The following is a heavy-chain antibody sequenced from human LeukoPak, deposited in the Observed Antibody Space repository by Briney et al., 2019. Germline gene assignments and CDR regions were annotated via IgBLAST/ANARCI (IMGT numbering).Heavy chain of an antibody. CDR2: INWNGGGT. CDR1: GFTFDDYD. J-gene: IGHJ6*03. Sequence: GGSLRLSCAASGFTFDDYDMSWVRQAPGKGLEWVSGINWNGGGTGYADSVKGRFTISRDNAKNSLYLQMNSLRAEDTALYHCARGTSGSSTTYYYYYMGVWGKGTTVTVSS. D-gene: IGHD2-2*01. V-gene: IGHV3-20*01. CDR3: ARGTSGSSTTYYYYYMGV.